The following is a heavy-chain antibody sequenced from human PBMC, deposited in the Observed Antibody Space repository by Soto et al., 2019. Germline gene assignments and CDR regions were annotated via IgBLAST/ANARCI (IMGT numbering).Heavy chain of an antibody. V-gene: IGHV3-53*01. Sequence: GGSLRLSCAASEFTVTNNEMSWVRQAPGKGLEWVSILYSGGNTYYADSVEGRFTISRDGSKNTLYLHMNSLRAEDTAVYYCALRRVAYADFWGQGTRVTVSS. D-gene: IGHD2-2*01. CDR1: EFTVTNNE. J-gene: IGHJ4*02. CDR2: LYSGGNT. CDR3: ALRRVAYADF.